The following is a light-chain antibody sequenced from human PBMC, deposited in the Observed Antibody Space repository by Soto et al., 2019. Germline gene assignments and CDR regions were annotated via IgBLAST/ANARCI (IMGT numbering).Light chain of an antibody. J-gene: IGLJ1*01. CDR2: LNSDGSH. V-gene: IGLV4-69*01. CDR3: QTGGTGTHV. Sequence: QSVLTQSPSASASLGASVKLTCTLSSGHSSYAIAWHQQQPEKGPRYLMKLNSDGSHSKGDGIPDRFSGSSSGAERYLIIAIPQSEDEADYYGQTGGTGTHVFGTGTKFTVL. CDR1: SGHSSYA.